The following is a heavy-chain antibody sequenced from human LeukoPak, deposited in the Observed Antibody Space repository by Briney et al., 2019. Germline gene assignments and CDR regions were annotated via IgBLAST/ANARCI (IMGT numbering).Heavy chain of an antibody. J-gene: IGHJ4*02. V-gene: IGHV3-74*01. CDR2: INSDGSST. CDR3: AKRGVVIRVILVGFHKEAYYFDS. CDR1: GFTFSSYW. Sequence: GGSLRLSCAASGFTFSSYWMHWVRQAPGKGLVWVSRINSDGSSTSYADSVRGRFTISRDNDKNTLYLQMNSLRAEDTAVYFCAKRGVVIRVILVGFHKEAYYFDSWGQGALVTVSS. D-gene: IGHD3-22*01.